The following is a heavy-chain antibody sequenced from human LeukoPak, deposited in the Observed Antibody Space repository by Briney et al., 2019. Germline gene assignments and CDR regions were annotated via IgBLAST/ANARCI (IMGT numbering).Heavy chain of an antibody. V-gene: IGHV3-49*03. J-gene: IGHJ4*02. Sequence: GRSLRLSCTASGFTFGDYAMSWFRQAPGKGLEWVGFIRSKAYGGTTEYAAPVKGRFTISRDDSKSIAYLQMNSLKTEDTAVYYCTRVDDYDSSGPDYWGQGTLVTVSS. CDR1: GFTFGDYA. D-gene: IGHD3-22*01. CDR2: IRSKAYGGTT. CDR3: TRVDDYDSSGPDY.